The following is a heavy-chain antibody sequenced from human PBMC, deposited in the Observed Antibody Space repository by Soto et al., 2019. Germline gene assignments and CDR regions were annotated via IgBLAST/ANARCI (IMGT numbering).Heavy chain of an antibody. CDR3: ATGRGGWPHGFDI. J-gene: IGHJ3*02. CDR1: GYTFTRYY. CDR2: INPSGGST. D-gene: IGHD3-10*01. Sequence: SSVKVSCKASGYTFTRYYMHWVRQAPARGLEWMGIINPSGGSTSYAQKFQGRVTMTRDTSTSTVYMELSSLRSEDTAVYYCATGRGGWPHGFDIWRQGTMVTVSS. V-gene: IGHV1-46*01.